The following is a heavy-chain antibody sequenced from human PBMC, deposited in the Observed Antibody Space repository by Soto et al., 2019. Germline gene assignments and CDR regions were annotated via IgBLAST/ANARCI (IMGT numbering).Heavy chain of an antibody. D-gene: IGHD3-10*01. CDR2: IYGGDTT. Sequence: GGSLRLSCAVSGFTVSNIYMSWVRQAPGKALECVSVIYGGDTTYYADSVKGRFTVSRDNFKNTVYLQMNSLRGDDTAVYYCARSVRPLSWFDSWGQGTQVTVSS. V-gene: IGHV3-66*01. J-gene: IGHJ5*01. CDR3: ARSVRPLSWFDS. CDR1: GFTVSNIY.